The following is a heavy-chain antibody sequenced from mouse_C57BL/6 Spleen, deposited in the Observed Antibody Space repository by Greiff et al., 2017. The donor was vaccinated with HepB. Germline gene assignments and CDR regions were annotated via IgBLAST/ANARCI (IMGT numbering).Heavy chain of an antibody. CDR3: ARPSRTGSYFDY. Sequence: VQLQQPGAELVRPGSSVKLSCKASGYTFTSYWMDWVKQRPGQGLEWIGNIYPSDSETHYNQKFKDKATLTVDKSSSTAYMQLSSLTSEDSAVYYCARPSRTGSYFDYWGQGTTLTVSS. D-gene: IGHD4-1*01. CDR1: GYTFTSYW. V-gene: IGHV1-61*01. CDR2: IYPSDSET. J-gene: IGHJ2*01.